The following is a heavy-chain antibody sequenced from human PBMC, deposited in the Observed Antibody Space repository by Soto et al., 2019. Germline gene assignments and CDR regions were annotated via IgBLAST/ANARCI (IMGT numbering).Heavy chain of an antibody. D-gene: IGHD6-19*01. CDR1: GFTFRTYT. CDR2: ISGNGGT. Sequence: GGSLRLSCAASGFTFRTYTMSWVRQTPGKGLEWVSTISGNGGTSYANFVRGRFTISRDNSKNTLYLKMNSLRDEDTDIYYCAKDAPGSGWLSDYWGQGTQVTVSS. CDR3: AKDAPGSGWLSDY. V-gene: IGHV3-23*01. J-gene: IGHJ4*02.